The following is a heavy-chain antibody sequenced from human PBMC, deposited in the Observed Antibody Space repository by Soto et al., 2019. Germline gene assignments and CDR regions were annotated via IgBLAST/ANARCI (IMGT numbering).Heavy chain of an antibody. CDR3: ARILRRTQDPYYYYGMDV. V-gene: IGHV2-70*11. Sequence: SGPTLVNPSQTLTLTCTFSGFSLSTSGMCVSWIRQPPGKALEWLARIDWDDEKYYNTSLKTRLTISKDTSKNQVVLTMTNMDPVDTATYYCARILRRTQDPYYYYGMDVWGQGTTVTVSS. J-gene: IGHJ6*02. CDR2: IDWDDEK. CDR1: GFSLSTSGMC.